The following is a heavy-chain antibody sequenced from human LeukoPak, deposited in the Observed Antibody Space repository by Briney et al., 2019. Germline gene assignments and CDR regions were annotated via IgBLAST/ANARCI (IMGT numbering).Heavy chain of an antibody. CDR1: GGSISSGDYY. CDR3: ARDRDDFWSGYSLMDV. V-gene: IGHV4-30-4*08. Sequence: SETLSLTCTVSGGSISSGDYYWSWIRQPPGKGLEYIGYIYNSGSSGSTHYNPSLKSRVTISVDTSKNQFSLKLSSVTAADTAVYYCARDRDDFWSGYSLMDVWGKGTTVTVSS. CDR2: IYNSGSSGST. D-gene: IGHD3-3*01. J-gene: IGHJ6*03.